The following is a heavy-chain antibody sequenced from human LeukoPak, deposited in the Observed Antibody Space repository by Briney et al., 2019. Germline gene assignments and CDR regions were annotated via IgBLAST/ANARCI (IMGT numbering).Heavy chain of an antibody. CDR2: INSDGSST. Sequence: GGSLRLSCAASGFTFSSYWMHWVRQAPGKGLVWVSRINSDGSSTSYADSVKGRFTISRDNAKNTLYLQMNSLRAEDTAVYYCARSSREYYYDSSGFDYWGQGTLVTVSS. D-gene: IGHD3-22*01. V-gene: IGHV3-74*01. J-gene: IGHJ4*02. CDR1: GFTFSSYW. CDR3: ARSSREYYYDSSGFDY.